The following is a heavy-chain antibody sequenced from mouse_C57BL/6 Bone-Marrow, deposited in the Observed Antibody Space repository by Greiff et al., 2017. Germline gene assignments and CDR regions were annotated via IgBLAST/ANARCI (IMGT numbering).Heavy chain of an antibody. Sequence: EVQLQESGPALVKPSQTVSLTCTVTGYSITTGNHWWNWLRQVSGSKLEWIGYLSSSGSTDSNPSLKNRISITRDTSKNQLFLHLNSVTTEVIDTYFCANYCGSSYDWGQGTTLTVSS. CDR1: GYSITTGNHW. D-gene: IGHD1-1*01. CDR3: ANYCGSSYD. V-gene: IGHV3-4*01. J-gene: IGHJ2*01. CDR2: LSSSGST.